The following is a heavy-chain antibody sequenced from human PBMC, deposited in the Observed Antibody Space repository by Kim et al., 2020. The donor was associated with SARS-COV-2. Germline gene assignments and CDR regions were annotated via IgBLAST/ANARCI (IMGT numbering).Heavy chain of an antibody. J-gene: IGHJ4*02. CDR2: ISYDGSNK. CDR1: GFTFSSYG. Sequence: GGSLRLSCAASGFTFSSYGMHWVRQAPGKGLEWVAVISYDGSNKYYADSVKGRFTISRDNSKNTLYLQMNSLRAEDTAVYYCAKSPFGRMGATFFDYWGQGTLVTVSS. V-gene: IGHV3-30*18. D-gene: IGHD1-26*01. CDR3: AKSPFGRMGATFFDY.